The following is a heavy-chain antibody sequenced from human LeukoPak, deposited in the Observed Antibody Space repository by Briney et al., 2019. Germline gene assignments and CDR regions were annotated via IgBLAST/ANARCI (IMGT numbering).Heavy chain of an antibody. CDR2: IYYSGST. D-gene: IGHD3-22*01. CDR1: GGSISSYY. J-gene: IGHJ3*02. Sequence: SETLSLTCTVSGGSISSYYWSWIRQPPGKGLEWIGYIYYSGSTNYNPSLKSRVTISVDTSKNQFSLKLSSVTAADTAVYYCAHHYDSSGYYSLYGDAFDIWGQGTVVTVSS. CDR3: AHHYDSSGYYSLYGDAFDI. V-gene: IGHV4-59*01.